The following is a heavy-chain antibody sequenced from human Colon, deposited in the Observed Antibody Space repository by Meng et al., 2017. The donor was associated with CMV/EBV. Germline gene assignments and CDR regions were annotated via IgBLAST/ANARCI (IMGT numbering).Heavy chain of an antibody. CDR3: ASQGGGDTDITTVLFWFDP. CDR1: ISSSSYY. V-gene: IGHV4-39*07. J-gene: IGHJ5*02. Sequence: ISSSSYYWGWVRQPPGKGLEWLGSMYYSGSTYYNLSLKSRVTLSMDTSKNQFSLQLTSVTAADTAVYYCASQGGGDTDITTVLFWFDPWGQGTLVTVSS. CDR2: MYYSGST. D-gene: IGHD3-10*01.